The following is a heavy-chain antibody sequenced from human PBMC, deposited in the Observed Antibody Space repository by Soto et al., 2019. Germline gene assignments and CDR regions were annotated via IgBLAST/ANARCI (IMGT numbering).Heavy chain of an antibody. Sequence: GGSLRLSCAASGFLFNNFDMNWVRQAPGKGLEWVSYISRSGSITYYADSLKGRFTVSRDNADNSLYLQMNSLRAEYTAIYYWARVLHNPLLFFDSWGQGTLVTVSS. CDR3: ARVLHNPLLFFDS. CDR1: GFLFNNFD. V-gene: IGHV3-48*03. CDR2: ISRSGSIT. D-gene: IGHD2-2*01. J-gene: IGHJ4*02.